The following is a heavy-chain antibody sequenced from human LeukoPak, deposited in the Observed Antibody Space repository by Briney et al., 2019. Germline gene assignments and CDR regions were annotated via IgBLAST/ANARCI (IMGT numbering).Heavy chain of an antibody. CDR3: ARVYSSGYYNWFDP. Sequence: SETLSLTCAVYGGSFSGYYWSWIRQPPGKGLEWIGEINHSGSTNYNPSLKSRVTISVDTSKNQFSLKLSSVTAADTAVYYCARVYSSGYYNWFDPCGQGTLVTVSS. CDR1: GGSFSGYY. J-gene: IGHJ5*02. D-gene: IGHD3-22*01. V-gene: IGHV4-34*01. CDR2: INHSGST.